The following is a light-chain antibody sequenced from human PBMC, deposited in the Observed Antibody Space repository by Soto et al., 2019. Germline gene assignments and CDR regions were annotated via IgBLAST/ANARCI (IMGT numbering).Light chain of an antibody. CDR3: QQYNEWPLT. J-gene: IGKJ4*01. CDR1: QSVSTN. CDR2: GAS. Sequence: ETVMTQSPATLSVSPGERATLSCGASQSVSTNLAWYQRKPGQVPRLLIYGASTRASDIPARFSGSGSGTEFTLTISSLQSEDFAVYYCQQYNEWPLTFGGGTKVEIE. V-gene: IGKV3-15*01.